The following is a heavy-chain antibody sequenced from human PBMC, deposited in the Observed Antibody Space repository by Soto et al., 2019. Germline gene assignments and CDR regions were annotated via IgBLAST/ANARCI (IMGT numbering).Heavy chain of an antibody. CDR1: GGSISSGDYY. V-gene: IGHV4-30-4*01. Sequence: QVQLQESGPGLLKPSQTLSLTCTVSGGSISSGDYYWSWTRQPPGKGLEWIGYIYYSGSTYYNPSLKSRVTLSVDTSQNQFSLKLSSVTAADTAVYYCARFLDPSDAFDFWGLGTMVTVSS. CDR2: IYYSGST. D-gene: IGHD3-9*01. CDR3: ARFLDPSDAFDF. J-gene: IGHJ3*01.